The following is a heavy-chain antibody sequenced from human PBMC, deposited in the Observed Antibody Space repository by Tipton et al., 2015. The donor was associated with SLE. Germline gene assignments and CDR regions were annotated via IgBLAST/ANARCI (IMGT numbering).Heavy chain of an antibody. CDR2: IYYSGST. D-gene: IGHD3-16*01. CDR3: GTLGWGHDY. Sequence: TLSLTCTVSGGSISSGGHYWSWIRQHPGKGLEWIGYIYYSGSTFYNPSLNSRVTISVDTSKNQFSLKLTSVTAADTAMYRCGTLGWGHDYWGQGTLVTVSS. V-gene: IGHV4-31*03. CDR1: GGSISSGGHY. J-gene: IGHJ4*01.